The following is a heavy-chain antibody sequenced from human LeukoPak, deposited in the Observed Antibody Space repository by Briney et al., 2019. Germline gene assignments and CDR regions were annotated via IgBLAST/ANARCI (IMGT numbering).Heavy chain of an antibody. D-gene: IGHD5-12*01. CDR2: IYHSGST. V-gene: IGHV4-59*01. Sequence: SETLSLTCTVSGGSISNYYWSWIRQPPGKGLEWIGYIYHSGSTNYNPSLKSRVTISVDTSKNQFSLRLSSVTAADTAVYYFARDGYSGNDGLWGQGTLVTVSS. CDR3: ARDGYSGNDGL. CDR1: GGSISNYY. J-gene: IGHJ4*02.